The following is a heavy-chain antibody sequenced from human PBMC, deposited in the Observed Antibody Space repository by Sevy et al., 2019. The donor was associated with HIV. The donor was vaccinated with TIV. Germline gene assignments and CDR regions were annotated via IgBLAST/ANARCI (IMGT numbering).Heavy chain of an antibody. J-gene: IGHJ4*02. CDR1: GFSLESYW. Sequence: GGSLRLSCVASGFSLESYWMNWVRQAPGKPLEWVANIKEDDTVKYYVESVKGRFTISRDNGRNLVYLLMNNLKVEDTALYYCVRAIQSEGSFWGKGTRVTVS. V-gene: IGHV3-7*04. D-gene: IGHD2-21*01. CDR2: IKEDDTVK. CDR3: VRAIQSEGSF.